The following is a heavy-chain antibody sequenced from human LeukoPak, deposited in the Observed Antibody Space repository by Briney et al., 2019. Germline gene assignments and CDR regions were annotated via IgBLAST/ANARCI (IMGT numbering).Heavy chain of an antibody. CDR1: SYTFTSYG. V-gene: IGHV1-18*01. D-gene: IGHD3-10*01. CDR3: ARDPVYYYGSGRYRHFDY. J-gene: IGHJ4*02. CDR2: ISSYNGNT. Sequence: ASVKVSCKASSYTFTSYGISWVRQAPGQGLEWMGWISSYNGNTNYAQKLQGRVTMTTDTSTSTAYMELRSLTSDDTAVYYCARDPVYYYGSGRYRHFDYWGQGTLVTVSS.